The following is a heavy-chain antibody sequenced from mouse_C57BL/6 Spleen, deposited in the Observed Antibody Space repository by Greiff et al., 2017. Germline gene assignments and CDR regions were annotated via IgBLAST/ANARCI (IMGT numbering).Heavy chain of an antibody. Sequence: EVKLVESGEGLVKPGGSLKLSCAASGFTFSSYAMSWVRQTPEKRLEWVAYISSGGDYIYYADTVKGRFTISRDNARNTLYLQMSSLKSEDTAMYYCTRDGAYYDYDVGAMDYWGQGTSVTVSS. CDR1: GFTFSSYA. J-gene: IGHJ4*01. V-gene: IGHV5-9-1*02. D-gene: IGHD2-4*01. CDR2: ISSGGDYI. CDR3: TRDGAYYDYDVGAMDY.